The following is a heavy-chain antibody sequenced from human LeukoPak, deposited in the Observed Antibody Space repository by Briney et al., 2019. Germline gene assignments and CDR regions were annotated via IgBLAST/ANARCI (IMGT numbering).Heavy chain of an antibody. CDR2: ISGDGSST. J-gene: IGHJ1*01. D-gene: IGHD3-3*01. V-gene: IGHV3-64*05. CDR3: VYQVQGVVK. Sequence: HPGGSLRLSCSASGFTFSTYVMHWVRQAPGKGLEYVSGISGDGSSTYYADSVKGRFTISRDNSKNTLYVQMTSLRAEDTAVYYCVYQVQGVVKWGQGTLVTVSP. CDR1: GFTFSTYV.